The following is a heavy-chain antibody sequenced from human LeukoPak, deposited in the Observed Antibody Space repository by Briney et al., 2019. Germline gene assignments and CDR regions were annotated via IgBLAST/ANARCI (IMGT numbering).Heavy chain of an antibody. CDR1: GFTLDDYV. J-gene: IGHJ2*01. V-gene: IGHV3-9*01. Sequence: GGSLRLSCAASGFTLDDYVMHWVRLAPGRGLEWVSGISWNSVSIGYADSVKGRFTISRDNAKNSLYLQMNSLRAEDTALYYCAKDIGTGGTGWYFDLWGRGTLVTVSS. CDR3: AKDIGTGGTGWYFDL. CDR2: ISWNSVSI. D-gene: IGHD6-13*01.